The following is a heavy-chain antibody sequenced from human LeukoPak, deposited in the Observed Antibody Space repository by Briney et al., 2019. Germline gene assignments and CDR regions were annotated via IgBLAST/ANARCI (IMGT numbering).Heavy chain of an antibody. CDR2: ISGSGGST. D-gene: IGHD3-10*01. CDR1: GFTFSSYA. CDR3: AKDSESYYGSGSYTFDP. Sequence: GGSLRLSCAASGFTFSSYAMSWVRQAPGKGLEWVSAISGSGGSTYYADSVKGRFTISRDNSKNTLYLQMNSQRAEDTAVYYCAKDSESYYGSGSYTFDPWGQGTLVTVSS. V-gene: IGHV3-23*01. J-gene: IGHJ5*02.